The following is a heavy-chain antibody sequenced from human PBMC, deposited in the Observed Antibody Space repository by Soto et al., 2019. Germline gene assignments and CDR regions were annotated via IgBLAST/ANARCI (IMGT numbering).Heavy chain of an antibody. CDR3: ARARYSYNYDFDY. J-gene: IGHJ4*02. CDR2: IGGGSSPI. CDR1: GFIFSDYS. V-gene: IGHV3-48*02. Sequence: EVQLVESGGGSVQPGGSLILSCAASGFIFSDYSMNWVRQAPGKGMEWVSYIGGGSSPIYYATSVNGRFTISRDNAKNSLYLQMNSLRDEDTAVYYCARARYSYNYDFDYWGQGTLVTVSS. D-gene: IGHD5-18*01.